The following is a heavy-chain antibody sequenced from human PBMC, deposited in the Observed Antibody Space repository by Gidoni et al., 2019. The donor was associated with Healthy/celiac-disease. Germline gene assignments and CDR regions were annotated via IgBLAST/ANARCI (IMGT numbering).Heavy chain of an antibody. J-gene: IGHJ4*02. V-gene: IGHV3-9*01. CDR1: GFTFDDYA. CDR3: AKGAGPITMVQGPSHGFDY. Sequence: EVQLVESGGGLVQPGRSLRLSCAASGFTFDDYAMHWVRQAPGKGLEWVSGISWNSGSIGYADSVKGRFTISRDNAKNSLYLQMNSLRAEDTALYYCAKGAGPITMVQGPSHGFDYWGQGTLVTVSS. CDR2: ISWNSGSI. D-gene: IGHD3-10*01.